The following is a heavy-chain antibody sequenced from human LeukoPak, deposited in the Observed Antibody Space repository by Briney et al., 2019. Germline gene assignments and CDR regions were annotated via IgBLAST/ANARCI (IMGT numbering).Heavy chain of an antibody. V-gene: IGHV3-48*04. D-gene: IGHD6-13*01. CDR1: GFTFSSYS. CDR3: ARGCGSSWYGG. Sequence: GGSLRLSCAASGFTFSSYSMNWVRQAPGKGLEWVSYISSSCSTIYYADSVKGRFTISRDNAKNSLYLQMNSLRAEDTAVYYCARGCGSSWYGGWGQGTLVTVSS. J-gene: IGHJ4*02. CDR2: ISSSCSTI.